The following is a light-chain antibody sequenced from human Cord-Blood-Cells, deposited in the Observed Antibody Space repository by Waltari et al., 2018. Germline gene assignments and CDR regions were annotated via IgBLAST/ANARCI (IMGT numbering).Light chain of an antibody. CDR3: SSYTSSSTV. V-gene: IGLV2-14*03. CDR2: DVS. Sequence: QSALTQPASVSGSPGQSITISCPGTSSHVGGYNYVSWYQQHPGKAPKLIIYDVSNWPSGVSNRFSGSKSGNTASLTISGLQAEDEADYYCSSYTSSSTVFGTGTKVTVL. CDR1: SSHVGGYNY. J-gene: IGLJ1*01.